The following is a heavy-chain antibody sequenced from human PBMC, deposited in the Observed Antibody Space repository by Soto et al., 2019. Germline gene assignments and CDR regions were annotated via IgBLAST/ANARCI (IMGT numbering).Heavy chain of an antibody. CDR2: INPNSGGT. CDR3: ARLVPLAARTPYGMDV. Sequence: GASVKVSCKASGYTFTSYAISWVRQAPGQGLEWMGWINPNSGGTNYAQKFQGWVTMTRDTSISTAYMELSRLRSDDTAVYYCARLVPLAARTPYGMDVWGQGTTVTVSS. J-gene: IGHJ6*02. V-gene: IGHV1-2*04. D-gene: IGHD6-6*01. CDR1: GYTFTSYA.